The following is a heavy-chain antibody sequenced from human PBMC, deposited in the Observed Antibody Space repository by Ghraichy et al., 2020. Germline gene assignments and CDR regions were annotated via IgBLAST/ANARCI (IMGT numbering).Heavy chain of an antibody. CDR1: GGSISSYY. CDR3: ARSVSGSYRIFDY. Sequence: SETLSLTCTVSGGSISSYYWSWIRQPPGKGLEWIGYIYYSGSTNYNPSLKSRVTISVDTSKNQFSLKLSSVTAADTAVYYCARSVSGSYRIFDYWGQGTLVTVSS. CDR2: IYYSGST. J-gene: IGHJ4*02. V-gene: IGHV4-59*01. D-gene: IGHD1-26*01.